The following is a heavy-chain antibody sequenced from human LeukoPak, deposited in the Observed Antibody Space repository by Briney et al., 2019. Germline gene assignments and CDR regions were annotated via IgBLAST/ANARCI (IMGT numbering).Heavy chain of an antibody. CDR3: ARPEFSYYYGMDV. J-gene: IGHJ6*02. D-gene: IGHD3-16*02. V-gene: IGHV3-33*01. CDR2: IWYDGSNK. CDR1: GFTFSSYG. Sequence: PGGSLRLSCAASGFTFSSYGMHWVRQAPGKGLEWVAVIWYDGSNKYYADSVKGRFTISRDNSKNTLYLQMNSLRAEDTAVYYCARPEFSYYYGMDVWGQGTTVTVSS.